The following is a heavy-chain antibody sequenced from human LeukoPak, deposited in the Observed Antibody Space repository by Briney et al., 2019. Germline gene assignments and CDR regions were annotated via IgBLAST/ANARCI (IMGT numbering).Heavy chain of an antibody. Sequence: PGGSLRLSCAASGFAISTYWMSWVRQAPGKGLEWVANIRQVGGQKYYVDSVKGRFTISRDNAKNSVYLQMDSLRAEDTAVYSCATQRPTGAVDYWGQGTLVTVSS. CDR2: IRQVGGQK. CDR1: GFAISTYW. J-gene: IGHJ4*02. CDR3: ATQRPTGAVDY. V-gene: IGHV3-7*01. D-gene: IGHD1-1*01.